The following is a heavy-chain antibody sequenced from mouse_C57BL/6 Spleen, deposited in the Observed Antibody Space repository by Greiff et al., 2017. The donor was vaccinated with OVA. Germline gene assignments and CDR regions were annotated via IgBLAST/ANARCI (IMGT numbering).Heavy chain of an antibody. CDR3: ARGNYYGSSPAWFAY. CDR1: GYSFTDYN. Sequence: VQLKQSGPELVKPGASVKISCKASGYSFTDYNMNWVKRSNGKSLEWIGVINPNYGTTSYNQKFKGKATLTVDQSSSTAYMQLNSLTSEDSAVYYCARGNYYGSSPAWFAYWGQGTLVTVSA. J-gene: IGHJ3*01. D-gene: IGHD1-1*01. CDR2: INPNYGTT. V-gene: IGHV1-39*01.